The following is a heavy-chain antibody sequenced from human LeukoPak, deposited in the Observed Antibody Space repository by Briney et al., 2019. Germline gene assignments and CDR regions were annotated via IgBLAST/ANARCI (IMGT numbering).Heavy chain of an antibody. CDR2: IWYGGSNK. D-gene: IGHD1-7*01. CDR1: GFTFSSYG. J-gene: IGHJ3*02. Sequence: PGGSLRLSCAASGFTFSSYGMHWVRQAPGKGLEWVAVIWYGGSNKYYADSVKGRFTISRDNSKNTLYLQMNSLRAEDTAVYYCARNWDFDAFDIWGQGTMVTVSS. CDR3: ARNWDFDAFDI. V-gene: IGHV3-33*08.